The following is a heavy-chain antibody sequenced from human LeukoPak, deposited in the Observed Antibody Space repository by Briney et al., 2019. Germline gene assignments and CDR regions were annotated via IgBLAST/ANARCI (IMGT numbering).Heavy chain of an antibody. D-gene: IGHD2-2*01. J-gene: IGHJ6*03. CDR2: IYSGGST. Sequence: GGSLRLSCAASGFTFSSYATSWVRQAPGKGLEWVSVIYSGGSTYYADSVKGRFTISRDNSKNTLYLQMNSLRAEDTAVYYCARGCSSTSCYLGGYYYMDVWGKGTTVTVSS. CDR3: ARGCSSTSCYLGGYYYMDV. V-gene: IGHV3-53*01. CDR1: GFTFSSYA.